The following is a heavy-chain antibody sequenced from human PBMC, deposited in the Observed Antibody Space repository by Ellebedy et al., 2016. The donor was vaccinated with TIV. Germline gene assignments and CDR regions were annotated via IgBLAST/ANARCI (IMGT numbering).Heavy chain of an antibody. V-gene: IGHV1-18*04. J-gene: IGHJ4*02. CDR2: ISAYNGNT. CDR1: GFSFTSYG. Sequence: AASVKVSCMASGFSFTSYGISWARQAPGQGLEWMGWISAYNGNTDYAQNLQGKVTMTTDTSTSTAYMELRRLRSDDTAVYYCARDFGYSSAPFDYWGQGTLITVSS. D-gene: IGHD6-19*01. CDR3: ARDFGYSSAPFDY.